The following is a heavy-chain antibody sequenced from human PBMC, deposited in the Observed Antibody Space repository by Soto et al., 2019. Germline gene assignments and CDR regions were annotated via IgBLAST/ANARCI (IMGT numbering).Heavy chain of an antibody. CDR3: ARRVGYDFWSGYYTVYFDY. Sequence: SETLSLTCTVSGGSVSRGSYYWSWIRQPPGKGLEWIGYIYYSGSTNYNPSLKSRVTISVDTSKNQFSLKLSSVTAADTAVYYCARRVGYDFWSGYYTVYFDYWGQGTLVTVSS. V-gene: IGHV4-61*01. CDR1: GGSVSRGSYY. J-gene: IGHJ4*02. D-gene: IGHD3-3*01. CDR2: IYYSGST.